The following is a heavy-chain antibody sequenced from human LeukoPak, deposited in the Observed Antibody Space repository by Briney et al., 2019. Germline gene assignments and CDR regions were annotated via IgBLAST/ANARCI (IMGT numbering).Heavy chain of an antibody. V-gene: IGHV4-34*01. CDR2: INHSGST. CDR1: GGSFSGYY. CDR3: ARGRGPSYYDFWSGYYNGYYFDY. D-gene: IGHD3-3*01. Sequence: SETLSLTCAVYGGSFSGYYWSWIRQPPGKGLEWIGEINHSGSTNYNPSLKSRVTISVDTSKNQFSLKLSSVTAADTAVYYCARGRGPSYYDFWSGYYNGYYFDYWGQGTLVTVSS. J-gene: IGHJ4*02.